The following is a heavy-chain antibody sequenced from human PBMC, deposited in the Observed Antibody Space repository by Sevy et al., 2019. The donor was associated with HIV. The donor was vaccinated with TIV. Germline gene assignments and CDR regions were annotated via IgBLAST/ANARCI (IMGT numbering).Heavy chain of an antibody. Sequence: GGSLRLSCAASGFTFSSYAMSWVRQAPGKGLEWVSAISGSGGSTYYADSVKGRFTISRDNSKNTLYLQMNSPRAEDTAVYYCAKDRRGVLRFLEWSPFDYWGQGTLVTVSS. CDR1: GFTFSSYA. D-gene: IGHD3-3*01. CDR3: AKDRRGVLRFLEWSPFDY. V-gene: IGHV3-23*01. CDR2: ISGSGGST. J-gene: IGHJ4*02.